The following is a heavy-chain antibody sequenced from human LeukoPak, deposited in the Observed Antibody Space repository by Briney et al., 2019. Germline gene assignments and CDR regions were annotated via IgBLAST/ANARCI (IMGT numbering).Heavy chain of an antibody. J-gene: IGHJ5*02. V-gene: IGHV3-48*01. Sequence: PGGSLRLSCAASGFTFSSYSMNWVRQAPGKGPEWVSYISSSSSTIYYADSVKGRFTISRDNAKNSLYLQMNSLRAEDTAVYYCARDGLGKSNWFDPWGQGTLVTVSS. CDR3: ARDGLGKSNWFDP. CDR1: GFTFSSYS. CDR2: ISSSSSTI. D-gene: IGHD1-26*01.